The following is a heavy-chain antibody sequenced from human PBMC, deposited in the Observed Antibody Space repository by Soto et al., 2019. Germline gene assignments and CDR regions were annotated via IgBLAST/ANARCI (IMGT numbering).Heavy chain of an antibody. Sequence: EVQLLESGGGLVQPGGSLRLSCAASGFTFSSYAMSWVRQAPGKGLDWVSAISGSGGSTYYADSVKGRFTISRDNSNNKLYLQMNRLRAEDTAVYYCAKGTYGSGRYYHAVDAFDIWGQGTMVTVSS. D-gene: IGHD3-10*01. V-gene: IGHV3-23*01. CDR1: GFTFSSYA. J-gene: IGHJ3*02. CDR2: ISGSGGST. CDR3: AKGTYGSGRYYHAVDAFDI.